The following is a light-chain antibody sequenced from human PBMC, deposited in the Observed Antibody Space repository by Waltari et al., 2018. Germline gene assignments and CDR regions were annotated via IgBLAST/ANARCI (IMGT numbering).Light chain of an antibody. CDR2: MGY. Sequence: DIVMTQSPLSLSVTPGEPASISCRSTLSLLHINGYNYLDWYLQKPGQSPHLLIYMGYQRASGVPDRFSGNGSGTNFTLRISRVEAEDVGIYYCLQALQSPLSFGGGTKVEIK. V-gene: IGKV2-28*01. CDR3: LQALQSPLS. CDR1: LSLLHINGYNY. J-gene: IGKJ4*01.